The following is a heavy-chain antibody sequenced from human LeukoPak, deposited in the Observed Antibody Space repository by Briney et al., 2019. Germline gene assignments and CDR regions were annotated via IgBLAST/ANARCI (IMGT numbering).Heavy chain of an antibody. CDR2: IYHSGGT. CDR1: GGSISSSNW. V-gene: IGHV4-4*02. D-gene: IGHD6-19*01. CDR3: AGAKVWSAQWLSFDY. Sequence: PSETLSLTCAVSGGSISSSNWWSWVRQPPGKGLEWIGEIYHSGGTNYNPSLKSRVTISVDKSKNQFSLKLSSVTAADTAVYYCAGAKVWSAQWLSFDYWGQGTLVTVSS. J-gene: IGHJ4*02.